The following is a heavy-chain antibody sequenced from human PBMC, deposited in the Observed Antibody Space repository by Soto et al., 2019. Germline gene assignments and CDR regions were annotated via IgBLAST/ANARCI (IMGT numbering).Heavy chain of an antibody. J-gene: IGHJ4*02. CDR2: IYYSGST. Sequence: SETLSRTSTVSGCSISSSSYYWGWIRHPPGKGLDCIGSIYYSGSTYYNPSLKSRVTISVDTSKNQFSLKLSSVTAADTAVYYCARRCTIFGVVHFDYWGQGTLVTVSS. CDR1: GCSISSSSYY. D-gene: IGHD3-3*01. V-gene: IGHV4-39*01. CDR3: ARRCTIFGVVHFDY.